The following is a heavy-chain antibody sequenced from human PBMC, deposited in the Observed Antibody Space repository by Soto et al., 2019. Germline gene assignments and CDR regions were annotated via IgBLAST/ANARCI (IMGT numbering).Heavy chain of an antibody. CDR2: IIPIFGTA. D-gene: IGHD3-3*01. CDR3: ARGAYYDFFSGYYY. Sequence: SVKVSCTASGGTFSSYAISWVRQAPGQGLEWMGGIIPIFGTANYAQKFQGRVTITADKSTSTAYMELSSLRSEDTAVYYCARGAYYDFFSGYYYRGQGPLVPVSS. CDR1: GGTFSSYA. V-gene: IGHV1-69*06. J-gene: IGHJ4*02.